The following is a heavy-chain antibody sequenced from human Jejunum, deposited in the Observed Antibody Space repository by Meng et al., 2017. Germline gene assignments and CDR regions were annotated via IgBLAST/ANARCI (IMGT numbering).Heavy chain of an antibody. CDR3: ARGGYYSFDY. Sequence: QVPRQESGPGLGKPSETLSLPCAVSGGSISSVYWWTWVRQSPGKGLEWIGEIYHSGSTNYNPSLKSRVTISVDKSKNQFSLKLTSVTAADTAVYYCARGGYYSFDYWGQGTLVTVSS. CDR2: IYHSGST. J-gene: IGHJ4*02. D-gene: IGHD5-18*01. CDR1: GGSISSVYW. V-gene: IGHV4-4*02.